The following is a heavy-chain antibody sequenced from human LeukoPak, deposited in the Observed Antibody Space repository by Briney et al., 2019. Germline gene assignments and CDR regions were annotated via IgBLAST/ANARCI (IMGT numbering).Heavy chain of an antibody. CDR2: MNPNTGNT. CDR3: ARKFLGSRGYYFDY. D-gene: IGHD3-10*01. Sequence: ASVQVPCKDSGYTFTSYDINWVRQATGQGLEWMGWMNPNTGNTGYAQQFQGRVTMTRDTSISTAYMELSSLRSDDTAVYYCARKFLGSRGYYFDYWGQGTLVTVSS. V-gene: IGHV1-8*01. CDR1: GYTFTSYD. J-gene: IGHJ4*02.